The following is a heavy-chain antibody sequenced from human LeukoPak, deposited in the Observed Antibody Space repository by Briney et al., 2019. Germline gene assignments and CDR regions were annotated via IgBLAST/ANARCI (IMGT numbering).Heavy chain of an antibody. J-gene: IGHJ4*02. CDR2: ISWNSGSI. V-gene: IGHV3-9*01. CDR1: GFTFDDYV. CDR3: TRGMLRQPPDY. D-gene: IGHD3-10*02. Sequence: GGSLRLSCVASGFTFDDYVMHWVRQAPGKGLEWVSGISWNSGSIGYADSLKGRFIISRDNAKNSLYLQMNSLRVEDTAIYYCTRGMLRQPPDYWGQGMLVTVSS.